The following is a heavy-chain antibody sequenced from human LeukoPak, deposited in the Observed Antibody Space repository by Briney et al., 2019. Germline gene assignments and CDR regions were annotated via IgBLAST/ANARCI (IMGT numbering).Heavy chain of an antibody. CDR3: ASSGSYSLGPFDP. J-gene: IGHJ5*02. D-gene: IGHD3-10*01. V-gene: IGHV3-23*01. CDR1: GFTFSSYA. Sequence: GGSLRLSCAASGFTFSSYAMSWVRQAPGKGLEWVSAISGSGGSTYYADSVKGRFTISRDNAKNSLYLQMNSLRAEDTAVYYCASSGSYSLGPFDPWGQGTLVTVSS. CDR2: ISGSGGST.